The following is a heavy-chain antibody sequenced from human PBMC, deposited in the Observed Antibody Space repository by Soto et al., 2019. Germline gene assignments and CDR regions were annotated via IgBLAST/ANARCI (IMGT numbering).Heavy chain of an antibody. Sequence: SETLSLTCAVYGVSFSGYYWSWIRQPPRKGLEWIGEINHSGSTNYNPSLKSRVTISVDTSKNQFSLKLISVTAADTAVYYCARMWGGYNSHWGQGTLVTVSS. CDR1: GVSFSGYY. V-gene: IGHV4-34*01. CDR3: ARMWGGYNSH. D-gene: IGHD6-25*01. CDR2: INHSGST. J-gene: IGHJ4*02.